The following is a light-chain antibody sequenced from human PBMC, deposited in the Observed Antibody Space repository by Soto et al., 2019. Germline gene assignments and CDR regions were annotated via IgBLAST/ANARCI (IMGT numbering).Light chain of an antibody. CDR2: QVS. V-gene: IGLV2-8*01. J-gene: IGLJ1*01. CDR1: SSDVGGYNY. Sequence: QSALTQPPSASGSPGQSVTISCTGTSSDVGGYNYVSWYQQNPGKAPELMIYQVSKRPSGVPDRFSGSKSGNTASLTVSGLQAEDEADYYCSSYAGSKTHASGTGTKVTAL. CDR3: SSYAGSKTHA.